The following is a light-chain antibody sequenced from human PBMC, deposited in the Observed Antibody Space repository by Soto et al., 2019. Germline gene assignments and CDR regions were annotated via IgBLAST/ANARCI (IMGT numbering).Light chain of an antibody. CDR3: QQYNIYWT. V-gene: IGKV1-5*03. Sequence: DIQLTQSPSTLSASVGDRGTITCRASQIISSWLAWYQQKPQKAPKLLIYKASSLESGVPSMFSGSGSGTEFTLTISSLQPDDFATYYCQQYNIYWTFGQGTKVEIK. J-gene: IGKJ1*01. CDR2: KAS. CDR1: QIISSW.